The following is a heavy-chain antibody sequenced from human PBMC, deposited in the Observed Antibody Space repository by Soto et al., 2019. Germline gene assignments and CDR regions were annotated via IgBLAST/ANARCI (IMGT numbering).Heavy chain of an antibody. CDR3: AKVVNMITFGGVIPDAFDI. J-gene: IGHJ3*02. Sequence: ALRLSGAGSGGTLGDYAMHWVRQAPGKGLEWVSGISWNSGSIGYADSVKGRFTISRDNAKNSLYLQMNSLRAEDTALYYCAKVVNMITFGGVIPDAFDIWGQGTMVTVSS. CDR2: ISWNSGSI. D-gene: IGHD3-16*02. V-gene: IGHV3-9*01. CDR1: GGTLGDYA.